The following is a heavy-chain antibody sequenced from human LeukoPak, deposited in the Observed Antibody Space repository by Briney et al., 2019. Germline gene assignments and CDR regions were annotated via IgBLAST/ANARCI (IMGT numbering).Heavy chain of an antibody. V-gene: IGHV3-23*01. D-gene: IGHD3-3*01. CDR2: ISGSGGST. CDR1: GFTFSSYA. J-gene: IGHJ3*02. CDR3: ARDNDFWSGRNAFDI. Sequence: GGSLRLSCAASGFTFSSYAMSWVRQAPGKGLEWVSAISGSGGSTYYADSVKGRFTISRDNAKNSLYLQMNSLRAEDTAVYYCARDNDFWSGRNAFDIWGQGTMVTVSS.